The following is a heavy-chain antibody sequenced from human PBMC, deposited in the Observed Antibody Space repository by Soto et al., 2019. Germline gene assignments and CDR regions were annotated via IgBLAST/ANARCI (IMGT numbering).Heavy chain of an antibody. CDR1: GYSFSTYW. CDR2: IRSKVYGGTP. Sequence: GESLKISCQGSGYSFSTYWIGWVRQVPGKGLEWVGFIRSKVYGGTPEYAASVKGRFTISRDDSKSIAYLQVNSLRTEDTAVYYCARDDYNAAYVMDVWGQGTTVTVSS. J-gene: IGHJ6*02. CDR3: ARDDYNAAYVMDV. V-gene: IGHV3-49*02. D-gene: IGHD4-4*01.